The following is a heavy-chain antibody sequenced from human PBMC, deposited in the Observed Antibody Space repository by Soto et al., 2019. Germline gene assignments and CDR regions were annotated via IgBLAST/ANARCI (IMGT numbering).Heavy chain of an antibody. D-gene: IGHD6-13*01. Sequence: SSLNLYCKAAGYTFTSYDINCVRKNTEQGLEWMGWMNPNSGNTGYAQKFQGRVTMTRNTSISTAYMELSSLRSEDTAVYYCGRGAGSSKRRNYYYYYLDVWGKGTTVTVSS. V-gene: IGHV1-8*01. J-gene: IGHJ6*03. CDR1: GYTFTSYD. CDR2: MNPNSGNT. CDR3: GRGAGSSKRRNYYYYYLDV.